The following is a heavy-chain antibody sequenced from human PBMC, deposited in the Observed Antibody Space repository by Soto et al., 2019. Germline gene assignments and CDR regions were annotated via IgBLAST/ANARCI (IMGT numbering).Heavy chain of an antibody. CDR1: GYTFNSYV. Sequence: QVQLVQSGAEVKKPGASVKVSCKASGYTFNSYVLHWVRQAPGQRLEWMGWINAGNGKTKYSQKLQGRLTFARDTSASTAYMELSSLRSEDTAVYYCAIDNVGGELHKGELEYWGQGTLVTVSS. V-gene: IGHV1-3*01. CDR2: INAGNGKT. D-gene: IGHD1-26*01. J-gene: IGHJ4*02. CDR3: AIDNVGGELHKGELEY.